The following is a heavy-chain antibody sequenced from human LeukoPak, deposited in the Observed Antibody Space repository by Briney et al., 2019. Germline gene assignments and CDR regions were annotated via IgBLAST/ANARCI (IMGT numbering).Heavy chain of an antibody. Sequence: GGSLRLSCAASGFTFSSYSMNWVRQAPGKGLEWVSSISSSSSYIYYADSVKGRFTISRDNAKNSLYLQMNSLRAEDTAVYYCARERYYYDSSGYQYYFDYWGQGTLVTVSP. CDR1: GFTFSSYS. J-gene: IGHJ4*02. D-gene: IGHD3-22*01. CDR2: ISSSSSYI. V-gene: IGHV3-21*01. CDR3: ARERYYYDSSGYQYYFDY.